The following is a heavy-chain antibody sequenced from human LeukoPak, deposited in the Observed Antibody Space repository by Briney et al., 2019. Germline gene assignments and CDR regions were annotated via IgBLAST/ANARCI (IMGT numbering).Heavy chain of an antibody. D-gene: IGHD6-6*01. CDR3: VWSSTWDKRFYLDQ. CDR2: IRAKTVGPA. Sequence: GGSLRLSCAASGFTFSNAWMSWVRQAPGKGLEWVARIRAKTVGPAEYATPVKDRFTISRDDSQNMVYLQMSSLRTDDTAVYYCVWSSTWDKRFYLDQWGQGTLVTVSS. J-gene: IGHJ4*02. CDR1: GFTFSNAW. V-gene: IGHV3-15*01.